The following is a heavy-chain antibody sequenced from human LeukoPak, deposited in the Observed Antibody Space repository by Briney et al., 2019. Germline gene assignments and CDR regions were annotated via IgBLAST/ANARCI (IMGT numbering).Heavy chain of an antibody. CDR1: GFTFSSYA. Sequence: GGSLRLSCAASGFTFSSYAMHWVRQAPGKGLEWVAFIRYDGSNKYYADSVKGRFTISRDNSKNTLYLQMNSLRAEDTAVYYCAKDKMAKIYYYMDVWGKGTTVTISS. J-gene: IGHJ6*03. V-gene: IGHV3-30*02. CDR3: AKDKMAKIYYYMDV. D-gene: IGHD5-24*01. CDR2: IRYDGSNK.